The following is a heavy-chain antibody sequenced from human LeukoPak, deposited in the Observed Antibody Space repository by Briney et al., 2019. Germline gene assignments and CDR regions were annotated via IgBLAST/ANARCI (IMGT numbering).Heavy chain of an antibody. CDR2: IYYSGST. V-gene: IGHV4-59*01. CDR1: GGSISSNY. D-gene: IGHD3-10*01. J-gene: IGHJ4*02. CDR3: ARESGSGSPLYCFDY. Sequence: KPSETLSLTCTVSGGSISSNYWSWIRQPPGKGLEWIGYIYYSGSTKYNPSLKSRVTISVDTSKNQFSLKVSSVTAADTAVYYCARESGSGSPLYCFDYWGQGTLVTVSS.